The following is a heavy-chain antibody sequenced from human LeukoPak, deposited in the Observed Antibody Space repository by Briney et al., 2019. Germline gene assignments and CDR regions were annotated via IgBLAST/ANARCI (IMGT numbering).Heavy chain of an antibody. J-gene: IGHJ6*02. D-gene: IGHD2-2*01. CDR2: ISAYNGNT. Sequence: EASVTVSCKASGYTFTSYGISWVRQAPGQGLEWMGWISAYNGNTNYAQKLQGRVTMTTDTSTSTAYMELRSLRSDDTAVYYCASHIVVVPAATPRYGMDVWGQGTTVTVSS. CDR3: ASHIVVVPAATPRYGMDV. CDR1: GYTFTSYG. V-gene: IGHV1-18*01.